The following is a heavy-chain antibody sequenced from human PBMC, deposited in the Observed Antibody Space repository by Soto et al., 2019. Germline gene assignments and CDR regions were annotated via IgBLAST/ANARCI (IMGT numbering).Heavy chain of an antibody. CDR1: GYTFTSYA. D-gene: IGHD3-22*01. J-gene: IGHJ4*02. CDR3: ARGTYYYDSSGYYYNY. CDR2: INAGNGNT. V-gene: IGHV1-3*01. Sequence: ASVKVSCKASGYTFTSYAMHWVRQAPGQRLEWMGWINAGNGNTKYSQKFQGRVTITRGTSASTAYMELSSLRSEDTAVYYCARGTYYYDSSGYYYNYWGQGTLVTVSS.